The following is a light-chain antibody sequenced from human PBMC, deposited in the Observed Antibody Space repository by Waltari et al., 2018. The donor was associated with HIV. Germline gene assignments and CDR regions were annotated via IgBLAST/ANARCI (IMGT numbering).Light chain of an antibody. CDR2: EVN. V-gene: IGLV2-8*01. CDR1: NSDIVNSDY. Sequence: QSALPQPPPASGSPGRSVTISCSGTNSDIVNSDYVAWSQQHPGKPPKLIISEVNKRPSGVPNRFSGSKSGNTASLTVSGLQAEDEADYYCSSSAGTNDFFVLFGGGTKLTVL. J-gene: IGLJ2*01. CDR3: SSSAGTNDFFVL.